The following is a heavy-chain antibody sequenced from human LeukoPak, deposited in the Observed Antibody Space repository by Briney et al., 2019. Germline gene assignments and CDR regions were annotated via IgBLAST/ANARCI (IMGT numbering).Heavy chain of an antibody. D-gene: IGHD3-10*01. Sequence: ASVKVSCKASGYTFTSYDINWVRQATGQGLEWMGWMNPNSGNTGYAQKFQGRVTMTRDMSTSTVYMELSSLRSEDTAVYYCARVGFGELSGTFDDYWGQGTLVTVSS. CDR2: MNPNSGNT. CDR3: ARVGFGELSGTFDDY. CDR1: GYTFTSYD. V-gene: IGHV1-8*02. J-gene: IGHJ4*02.